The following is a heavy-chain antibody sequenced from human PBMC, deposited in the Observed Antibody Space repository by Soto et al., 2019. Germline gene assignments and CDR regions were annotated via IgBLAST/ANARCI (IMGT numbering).Heavy chain of an antibody. Sequence: VQVVESGGGLVQPGRSLRLSCAASGFSFDDYAMHWVRQAPGKGLEWISGITWNSGSMEYADSVKGRFTISRDNAKNSLYLQMNSLRVEATALYYCAKETLQLVTPGSYYFYFMDVWGKGTTVTVSS. J-gene: IGHJ6*03. CDR2: ITWNSGSM. CDR3: AKETLQLVTPGSYYFYFMDV. D-gene: IGHD6-13*01. CDR1: GFSFDDYA. V-gene: IGHV3-9*01.